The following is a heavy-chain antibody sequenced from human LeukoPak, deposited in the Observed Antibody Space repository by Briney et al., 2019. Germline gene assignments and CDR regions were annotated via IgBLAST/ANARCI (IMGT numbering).Heavy chain of an antibody. D-gene: IGHD3-22*01. CDR2: ISAIGDIT. V-gene: IGHV3-23*01. J-gene: IGHJ5*02. CDR3: AKVKSSLRVVGA. Sequence: GGSLRLSCAASGFTFRDYAMSWVRQAPGKGLEWVSSISAIGDITHYAESVQGRFTISRDNSGNTLYVQMNSLSVDDTAVYYCAKVKSSLRVVGAWGQGTLVTVSS. CDR1: GFTFRDYA.